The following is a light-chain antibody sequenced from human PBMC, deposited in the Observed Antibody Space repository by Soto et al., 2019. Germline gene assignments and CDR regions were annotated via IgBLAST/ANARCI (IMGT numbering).Light chain of an antibody. CDR3: QQYSVYWT. J-gene: IGKJ1*01. V-gene: IGKV3-20*01. CDR2: GAS. Sequence: ESVLTQSPGTLSLSPGERATLFCRASQHIRSNYLAWYQHKPGQAPRLLIYGASSRATGIPDRFSGSGSGTDFTLTINSLQPDDFATYYCQQYSVYWTFGQGTKVDIK. CDR1: QHIRSNY.